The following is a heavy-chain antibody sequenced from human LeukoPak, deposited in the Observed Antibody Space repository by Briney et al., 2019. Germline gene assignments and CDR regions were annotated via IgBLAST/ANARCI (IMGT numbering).Heavy chain of an antibody. J-gene: IGHJ4*02. D-gene: IGHD3-16*01. V-gene: IGHV3-21*01. CDR2: FGDRSAYI. CDR1: GFTFSSSS. CDR3: TASVGEMALDY. Sequence: PGGFLRLSCAASGFTFSSSSMSWVRQAPGKGPEWVSSFGDRSAYIYYADSVKGRFTISRDNAKNSLYLQMDGLRVDDTAVYYCTASVGEMALDYWGQGTLVTVSS.